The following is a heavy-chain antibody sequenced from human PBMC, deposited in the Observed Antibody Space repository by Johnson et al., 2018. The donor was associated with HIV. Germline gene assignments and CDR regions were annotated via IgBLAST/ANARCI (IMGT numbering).Heavy chain of an antibody. D-gene: IGHD2-15*01. V-gene: IGHV3-30-3*01. J-gene: IGHJ3*02. CDR1: GFTFSSYP. CDR3: AKDNLKRTRGSDAFDI. CDR2: ISYDGNNK. Sequence: QVQLVESGGGVVQPGRSLRLSCAGSGFTFSSYPMHWVRQPPGKGLEWVAVISYDGNNKYYADSVKDRVTISRDNSKNTLYLQMNSLRAEDTAMYYCAKDNLKRTRGSDAFDIGGQGTIVTVSS.